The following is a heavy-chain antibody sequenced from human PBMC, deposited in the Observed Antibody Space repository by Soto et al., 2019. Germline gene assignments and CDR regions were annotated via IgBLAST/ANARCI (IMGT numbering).Heavy chain of an antibody. V-gene: IGHV3-30*09. CDR1: GFTFRSYA. J-gene: IGHJ6*02. Sequence: QVQLVESGGGVVQPGRSLRLSCAASGFTFRSYAMHWVRQAPGKGLEWVATISHDGNIKYYADSVKGRFAISRDNSMNAVSLQMNSLTPEDTARYYCARDYATSTAAYYYYGIDVWGHGTTVTVSS. CDR2: ISHDGNIK. D-gene: IGHD2-2*01. CDR3: ARDYATSTAAYYYYGIDV.